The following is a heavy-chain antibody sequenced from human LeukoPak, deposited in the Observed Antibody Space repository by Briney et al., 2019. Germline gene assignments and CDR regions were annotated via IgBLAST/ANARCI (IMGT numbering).Heavy chain of an antibody. CDR2: FYYSGST. Sequence: PSETLSLTCTVSGGSISSSIYYWGWIRQPPGEGLEWIGSFYYSGSTYSNPSLKSRVTISVDTSKKQFSLKLSSVTAADTAVYYCARTAGWSYGFDYWGQGTLVTVSS. CDR3: ARTAGWSYGFDY. J-gene: IGHJ4*02. D-gene: IGHD5-18*01. CDR1: GGSISSSIYY. V-gene: IGHV4-39*01.